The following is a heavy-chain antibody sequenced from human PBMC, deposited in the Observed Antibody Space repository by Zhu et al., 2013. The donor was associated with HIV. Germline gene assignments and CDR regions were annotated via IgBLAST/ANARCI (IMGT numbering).Heavy chain of an antibody. Sequence: QVQLVQSGAEVKKPGASVRVSCEASGYTFTDYYMHWVRQAPGHGLEWLGWINPKSGGTKYAQKFQGRVTLSSDTSISTAYMELRRLRSDDTALYYCARRTWDYWAQGTLVTVSS. CDR2: INPKSGGT. CDR1: GYTFTDYY. V-gene: IGHV1-2*02. CDR3: ARRTWDY. J-gene: IGHJ4*02.